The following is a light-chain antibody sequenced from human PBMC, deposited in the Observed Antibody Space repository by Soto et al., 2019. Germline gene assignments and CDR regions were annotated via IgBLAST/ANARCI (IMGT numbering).Light chain of an antibody. CDR3: GTWDSSLSVV. V-gene: IGLV1-51*02. CDR1: SSNIVNNY. CDR2: ENN. Sequence: QSLLTQPPSVSAAPGQKVTISCSGSSSNIVNNYVSWYQQLPGTAPKLLIYENNKRPSGIPDRFSGSKSGTSATLGITGLQTGDEADYYCGTWDSSLSVVFGTGTKVTVL. J-gene: IGLJ1*01.